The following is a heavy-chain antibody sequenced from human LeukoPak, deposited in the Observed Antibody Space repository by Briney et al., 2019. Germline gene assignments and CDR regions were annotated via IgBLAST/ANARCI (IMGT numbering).Heavy chain of an antibody. D-gene: IGHD3-10*01. J-gene: IGHJ4*02. V-gene: IGHV4-39*01. CDR1: GDXISSSDYY. CDR3: ARYVVYGSGKYYFDY. Sequence: PSETLSLTCTVSGDXISSSDYYWSWIRQPPGKELEWIASINYGGTTYYNPSLKSRVAISVDTSKNQFSLRLSSVTAADTAVYLCARYVVYGSGKYYFDYWGRGSLVTVSS. CDR2: INYGGTT.